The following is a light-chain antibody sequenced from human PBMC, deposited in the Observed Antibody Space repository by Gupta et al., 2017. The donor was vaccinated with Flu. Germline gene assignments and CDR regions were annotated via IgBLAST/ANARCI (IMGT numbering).Light chain of an antibody. CDR3: AAWDDSLSGPV. Sequence: QSVLTQPPSVSEAPRQRVTISCSGSSSNIGNNVVNWYQQLPGKAPKLLIYFDNLLSSGFSDRFSGSTSGTSASLAISGLQPEDEADYYCAAWDDSLSGPVFGGGTKLTVL. CDR1: SSNIGNNV. V-gene: IGLV1-36*01. CDR2: FDN. J-gene: IGLJ2*01.